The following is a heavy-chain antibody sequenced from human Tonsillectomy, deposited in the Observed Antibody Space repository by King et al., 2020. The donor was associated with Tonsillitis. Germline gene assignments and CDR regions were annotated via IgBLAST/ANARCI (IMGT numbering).Heavy chain of an antibody. CDR3: ARDIWGSPDY. V-gene: IGHV3-21*01. J-gene: IGHJ4*02. CDR2: ISSEGTYK. Sequence: VQLVESGGGLVKPGGSLRLSCAASGFTFSSFSMNWVRRAPGKGLEGVSSISSEGTYKYYADSVKGRFTISRDNAKNSLYLQMNSLRVEDTAVYYCARDIWGSPDYWGQGTLVTVSS. D-gene: IGHD3-16*01. CDR1: GFTFSSFS.